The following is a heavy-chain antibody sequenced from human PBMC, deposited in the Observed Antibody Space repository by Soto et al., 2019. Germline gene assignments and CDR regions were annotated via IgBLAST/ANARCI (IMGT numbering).Heavy chain of an antibody. J-gene: IGHJ5*02. V-gene: IGHV4-30-2*01. CDR1: GASVSSGGYP. CDR3: SRGVVA. CDR2: ISPLGTP. D-gene: IGHD2-8*01. Sequence: QVQLKESGSTRVRPSQTLSLTCSVSGASVSSGGYPWSWTRQPPGKGFEWIGFISPLGTPDYNPSVKSRVTISVDRSKNHISLELSSVTAAGTAVYYCSRGVVAWGPGTLVTVSS.